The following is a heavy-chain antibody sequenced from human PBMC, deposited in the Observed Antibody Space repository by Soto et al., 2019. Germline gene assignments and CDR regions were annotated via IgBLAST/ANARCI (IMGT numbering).Heavy chain of an antibody. CDR1: GGTFSSYA. Sequence: QVQLVQSGAEVKKPGSSVKVSCKASGGTFSSYAISWVRQAPGQGLEWMGGIIPIFGTANYAQKFQGRVTITADESTSTAYMELSSLRSEDTAVYYRARAAMVPNYYYYYGMDVWGQGTTVTVSS. CDR3: ARAAMVPNYYYYYGMDV. CDR2: IIPIFGTA. D-gene: IGHD5-18*01. V-gene: IGHV1-69*01. J-gene: IGHJ6*02.